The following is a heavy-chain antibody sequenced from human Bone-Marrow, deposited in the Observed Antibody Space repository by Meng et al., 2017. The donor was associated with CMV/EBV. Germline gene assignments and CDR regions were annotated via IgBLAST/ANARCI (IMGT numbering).Heavy chain of an antibody. D-gene: IGHD2-2*01. J-gene: IGHJ4*02. CDR3: ARATDDIVAVPAAMEC. CDR2: IKHDGSVK. CDR1: GFTFSSYW. Sequence: LSLTCAGSGFTFSSYWMSWVRQAPGKGLEWVANIKHDGSVKYYVDSVTGRFSISRDNAENSLYLQMNSLRAEDTAVYYCARATDDIVAVPAAMECWGQGTLVTVSS. V-gene: IGHV3-7*01.